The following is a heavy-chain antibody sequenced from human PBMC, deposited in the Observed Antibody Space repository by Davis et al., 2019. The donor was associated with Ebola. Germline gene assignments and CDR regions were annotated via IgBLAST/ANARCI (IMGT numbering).Heavy chain of an antibody. CDR1: GGSISSYY. V-gene: IGHV4-59*12. CDR3: ARGHGYDHFDY. CDR2: IYYSGST. J-gene: IGHJ4*02. Sequence: MPSETLSLTCTVSGGSISSYYWSWIRQPPGKGLEWIGYIYYSGSTNYNPSLKSRVTISVDTSKNQFSLKLSSVTAADTAVYYCARGHGYDHFDYWGQGTLVTVSS. D-gene: IGHD5-12*01.